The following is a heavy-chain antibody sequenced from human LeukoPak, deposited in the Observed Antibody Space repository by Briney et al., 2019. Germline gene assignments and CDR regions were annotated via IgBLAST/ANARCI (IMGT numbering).Heavy chain of an antibody. Sequence: SETLSLTCTVSGGSISSSSYYWGWIRQPPGKGLEWIGSIYYSGSTYYNPSLKSRVTISVDTSKNQFSLKLSSVTAADTAVYYCARRTPPDYYGSGSYYFDYWGQGTLVTVSP. CDR3: ARRTPPDYYGSGSYYFDY. CDR1: GGSISSSSYY. J-gene: IGHJ4*02. D-gene: IGHD3-10*01. CDR2: IYYSGST. V-gene: IGHV4-39*01.